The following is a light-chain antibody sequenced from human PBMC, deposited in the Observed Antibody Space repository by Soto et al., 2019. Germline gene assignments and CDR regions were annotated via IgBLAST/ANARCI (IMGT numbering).Light chain of an antibody. CDR3: QQYGSSPET. V-gene: IGKV3-20*01. CDR2: GAS. CDR1: QSVSSSY. Sequence: EIVLTQSPGTLSLSPGERATLSCRASQSVSSSYLAWYQQKPGQAPRLLIYGASSMATGIPDRFSGSGSGTDFPLTISRLEPEDFAVYYCQQYGSSPETFGQGTKVEIK. J-gene: IGKJ1*01.